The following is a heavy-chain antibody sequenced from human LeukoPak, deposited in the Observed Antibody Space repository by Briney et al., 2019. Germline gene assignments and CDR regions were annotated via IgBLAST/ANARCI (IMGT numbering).Heavy chain of an antibody. J-gene: IGHJ4*02. CDR2: ISGSGGST. CDR3: AKCNRIKIFGVASDY. CDR1: GLTFSSYA. Sequence: GGSLTLSCAASGLTFSSYAMSWVRQAPGKGLEWVSAISGSGGSTYYADSVKGRFTISRNNSKNTLYLQMNSLRAEDTAVYYCAKCNRIKIFGVASDYWGQGTLVTVSS. D-gene: IGHD3-3*01. V-gene: IGHV3-23*01.